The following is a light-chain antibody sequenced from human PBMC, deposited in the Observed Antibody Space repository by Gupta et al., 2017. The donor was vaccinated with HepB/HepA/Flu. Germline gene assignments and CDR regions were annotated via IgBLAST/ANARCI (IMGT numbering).Light chain of an antibody. Sequence: QSALTQPRSVSGPPGQSVTISATGSSSVVGCYHYVSCYQQPPGNPPNLIFYDASQRPSVVLGRFSASTCGNVASLTISGLAEEEAADYYCCSDAGSSTVVFGGGTKLTVL. CDR2: DAS. CDR3: CSDAGSSTVV. V-gene: IGLV2-11*01. CDR1: SSVVGCYHY. J-gene: IGLJ2*01.